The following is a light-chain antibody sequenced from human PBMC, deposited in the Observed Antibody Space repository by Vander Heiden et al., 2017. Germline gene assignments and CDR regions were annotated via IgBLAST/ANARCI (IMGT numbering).Light chain of an antibody. CDR2: DAS. J-gene: IGKJ1*01. Sequence: DIQMTQSPSSLSASVGDRVTITCRVSQGIRGDVGWYQQKPGKAPERVIFDASSSQSGVPSRFSGSDSGTEFSLTISSLQPEDSATYYCLQHNSFPWTFGQGTKVEIK. CDR3: LQHNSFPWT. V-gene: IGKV1-17*01. CDR1: QGIRGD.